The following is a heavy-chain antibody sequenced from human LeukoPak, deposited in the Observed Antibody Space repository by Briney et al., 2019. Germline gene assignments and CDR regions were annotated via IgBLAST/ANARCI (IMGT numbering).Heavy chain of an antibody. CDR3: ASQTMVRGVPESYYYYYGMDV. J-gene: IGHJ6*02. D-gene: IGHD3-10*01. Sequence: GASVKVSCKVSGYTLTELSMHWVRQAPGKGLEWMGGFDPEDGETIYAQKFQGRVTMTEDTSTDTAYMELSSLRSEDTAVYYCASQTMVRGVPESYYYYYGMDVWGQGTTVTVSS. V-gene: IGHV1-24*01. CDR2: FDPEDGET. CDR1: GYTLTELS.